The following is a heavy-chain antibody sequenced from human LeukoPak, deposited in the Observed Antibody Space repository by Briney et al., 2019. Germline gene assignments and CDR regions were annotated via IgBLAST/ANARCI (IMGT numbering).Heavy chain of an antibody. V-gene: IGHV3-23*01. Sequence: GGSLRLSCAASGFTFSYYSMNWVRQAPGKGLEWVSAISGSGGSTYYADSVKGRFTISRDNSKNTLYLQMNSLRAEDTAVYYCAKDLPESYYDILTGYPSFDYWGQGTLVTVSS. J-gene: IGHJ4*02. D-gene: IGHD3-9*01. CDR2: ISGSGGST. CDR3: AKDLPESYYDILTGYPSFDY. CDR1: GFTFSYYS.